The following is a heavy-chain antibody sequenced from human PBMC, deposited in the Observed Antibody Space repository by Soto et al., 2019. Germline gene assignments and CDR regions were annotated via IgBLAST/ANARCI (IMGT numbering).Heavy chain of an antibody. V-gene: IGHV3-7*05. D-gene: IGHD3-22*01. CDR1: GFTFSTYF. CDR3: ATGSAYTAS. J-gene: IGHJ5*02. Sequence: SLRLSCEASGFTFSTYFMRWVRQAPGRGLEWVATINHDGGEKYYVDSVKGRFTISRDNAENSLYLQMNSLRVDDTAIYYCATGSAYTASWGQGTLVTVSS. CDR2: INHDGGEK.